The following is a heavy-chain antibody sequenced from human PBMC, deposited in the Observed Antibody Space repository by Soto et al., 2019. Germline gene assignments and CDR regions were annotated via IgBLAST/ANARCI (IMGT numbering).Heavy chain of an antibody. CDR3: AKLGTMGVFDN. J-gene: IGHJ4*02. CDR1: GFTFSSYA. V-gene: IGHV3-23*01. CDR2: ITCRGDYT. D-gene: IGHD1-26*01. Sequence: EVQLLESGGGLVQPGGSLRLSCAASGFTFSSYAMSWVRQAPGKGLEWLASITCRGDYTYYADSVKGRFTLSRDNSRNRLDLQMDSLKVEDTALYYCAKLGTMGVFDNWGQGTLLTVSS.